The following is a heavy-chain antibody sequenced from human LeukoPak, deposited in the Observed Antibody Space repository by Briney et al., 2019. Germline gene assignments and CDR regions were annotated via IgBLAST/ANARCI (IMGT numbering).Heavy chain of an antibody. CDR2: INHSGRS. J-gene: IGHJ4*02. D-gene: IGHD4-23*01. CDR3: ARHPTTVVTLPYYFDF. CDR1: GGSFFGSH. V-gene: IGHV4-34*01. Sequence: SETVSLTCAVSGGSFFGSHWNWIRQSPEQGLEWIGEINHSGRSNYNPSLKSRVTISVDTSKSQFFLKLTSVTAADTAVYYCARHPTTVVTLPYYFDFWGQGTLVTVST.